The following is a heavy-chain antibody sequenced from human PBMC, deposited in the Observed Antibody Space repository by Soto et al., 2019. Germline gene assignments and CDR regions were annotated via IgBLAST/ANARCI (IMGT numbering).Heavy chain of an antibody. D-gene: IGHD2-2*01. J-gene: IGHJ6*02. Sequence: GESLKISCKGSGYSFTSYWISWVRQMPGKGLEWMGRIDPSDSYTNYSPSFQGHVTISADKSISTAYLQWSSLKASDTAMYYCASSPRGYCSSTSCRELGNYYGMDVWGQGTTVTVTS. V-gene: IGHV5-10-1*01. CDR1: GYSFTSYW. CDR3: ASSPRGYCSSTSCRELGNYYGMDV. CDR2: IDPSDSYT.